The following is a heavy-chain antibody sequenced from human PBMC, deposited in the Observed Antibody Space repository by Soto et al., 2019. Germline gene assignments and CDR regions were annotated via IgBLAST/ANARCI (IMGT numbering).Heavy chain of an antibody. CDR1: GYTFTSYG. CDR2: ISAYNGNT. CDR3: ARDLTLPYDILAGYYKSSWFDP. V-gene: IGHV1-18*01. J-gene: IGHJ5*02. Sequence: QVQLVQSGAEVKKPGASVKVSCKASGYTFTSYGISWVRQAPGQGLEWMGWISAYNGNTNYAQKLQGRVTMTTDTSTSTAYMELRSLSSDDTAVYYCARDLTLPYDILAGYYKSSWFDPWGQGTLVTVSS. D-gene: IGHD3-9*01.